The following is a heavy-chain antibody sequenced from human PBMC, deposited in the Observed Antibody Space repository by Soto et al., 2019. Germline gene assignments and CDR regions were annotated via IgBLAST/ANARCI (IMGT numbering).Heavy chain of an antibody. V-gene: IGHV4-34*01. CDR1: GGSFSGYY. Sequence: QVQLQQWGAGLLKPSETLSLTCAVYGGSFSGYYWSWIRQPPGKGLEWIGEINHSGSTNYNPSLKRRVTTSVDTSKNQFSLKLSSVTAADTAVYYCAGTMIVVVTSYYYYYGMDVWGQGTTVTVSS. D-gene: IGHD3-22*01. J-gene: IGHJ6*02. CDR3: AGTMIVVVTSYYYYYGMDV. CDR2: INHSGST.